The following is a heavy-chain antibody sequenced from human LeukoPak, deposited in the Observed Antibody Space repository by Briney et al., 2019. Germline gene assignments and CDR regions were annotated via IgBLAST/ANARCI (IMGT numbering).Heavy chain of an antibody. Sequence: HPGGSLRLSCAASGFTFSSYWMHWVRQAPGKGLVWVSRINSDGSSTSYADSVKGRFTISRDNAKNTLYLQMNSLRAEDTAVYYCARGYSGYDRVYPWGQGTLVTVSS. D-gene: IGHD5-12*01. J-gene: IGHJ5*02. CDR2: INSDGSST. CDR3: ARGYSGYDRVYP. CDR1: GFTFSSYW. V-gene: IGHV3-74*01.